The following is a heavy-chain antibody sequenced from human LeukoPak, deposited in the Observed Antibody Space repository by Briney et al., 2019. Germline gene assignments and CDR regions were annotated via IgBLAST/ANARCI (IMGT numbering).Heavy chain of an antibody. V-gene: IGHV1-18*01. CDR1: GYTFTSYG. CDR2: ISAYNGNT. CDR3: ARAPPYDILTAYYYYYYVDV. D-gene: IGHD3-9*01. J-gene: IGHJ6*03. Sequence: GASVKVSCKASGYTFTSYGISWVRQAPGQGLEWMGWISAYNGNTNYAQKLQGRVTMTTDTSTSTAYMELRSLRSDDTAVYYCARAPPYDILTAYYYYYYVDVWGKGTTVTISS.